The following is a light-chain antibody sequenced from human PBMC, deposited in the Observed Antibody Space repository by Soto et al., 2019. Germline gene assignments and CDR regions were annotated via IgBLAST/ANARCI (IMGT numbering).Light chain of an antibody. CDR3: QQYHTWPIT. CDR1: QSISSW. J-gene: IGKJ4*01. CDR2: DAS. V-gene: IGKV1-5*01. Sequence: DIQMTQSPSTLSASVGDIVTITCRASQSISSWLAWYQQKPGKAPKLMIYDASSLESGVPSRFSGSGSGTDFTLTISSLQSEDCAMYYCQQYHTWPITLGGGTKVDIK.